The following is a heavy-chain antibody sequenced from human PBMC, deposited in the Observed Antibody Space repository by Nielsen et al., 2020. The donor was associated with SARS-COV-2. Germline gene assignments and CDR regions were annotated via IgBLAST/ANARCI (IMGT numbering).Heavy chain of an antibody. CDR2: ISSSSSYI. J-gene: IGHJ5*02. Sequence: GESLKISCAASGFTVSSNYMSWVRQAPGKGLEWVSSISSSSSYIYYADSVKGRFTISRDNSKNTLYLQMNSLRAEDTAVYYCARAIYRLTTDNWFDPWGQGTLVTVSS. V-gene: IGHV3-21*01. D-gene: IGHD4-11*01. CDR3: ARAIYRLTTDNWFDP. CDR1: GFTVSSNY.